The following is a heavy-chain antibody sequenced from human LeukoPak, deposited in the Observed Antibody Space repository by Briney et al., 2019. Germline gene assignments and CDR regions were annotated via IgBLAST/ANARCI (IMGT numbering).Heavy chain of an antibody. CDR2: IYPGDSDT. V-gene: IGHV5-51*01. J-gene: IGHJ4*02. D-gene: IGHD6-19*01. CDR1: GYSFTSYW. Sequence: GGPLKISCKGSGYSFTSYWIGWVRQMPGKGLEWMEIIYPGDSDTRYSPSFQGQVTISADKSISTAYLQWSSLKASDTAMYYCARRGATVAGTIYFDYWGQGTLVTVSS. CDR3: ARRGATVAGTIYFDY.